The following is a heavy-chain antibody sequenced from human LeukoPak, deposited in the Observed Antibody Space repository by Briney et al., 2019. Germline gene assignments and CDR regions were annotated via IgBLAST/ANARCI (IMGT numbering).Heavy chain of an antibody. D-gene: IGHD3-3*01. CDR1: GFTFSNHG. V-gene: IGHV3-30*03. CDR3: ARDRAWNYFDS. J-gene: IGHJ4*02. Sequence: GGSLRLSCAPSGFTFSNHGMHWVRQAPGKGLEWVAIISSDGSRKYYAHSVEGRFTISRDNSKNTLYLQMDGLRAEDTAVYYCARDRAWNYFDSWGQGTLVTVSS. CDR2: ISSDGSRK.